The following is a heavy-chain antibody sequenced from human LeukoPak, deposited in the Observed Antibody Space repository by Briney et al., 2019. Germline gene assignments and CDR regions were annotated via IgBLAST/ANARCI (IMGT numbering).Heavy chain of an antibody. V-gene: IGHV6-1*01. Sequence: SQTLSLTCALSGDSVSSNSASWNWIRQSPSRGLEWLGKTYYRSKWYNDYALSVKSRLTFNPDTSKNHFSLQLNSLTPEDTAVYYCARANSDWRYFDSWGQGTLVTVSS. J-gene: IGHJ4*02. CDR3: ARANSDWRYFDS. CDR2: TYYRSKWYN. D-gene: IGHD6-19*01. CDR1: GDSVSSNSAS.